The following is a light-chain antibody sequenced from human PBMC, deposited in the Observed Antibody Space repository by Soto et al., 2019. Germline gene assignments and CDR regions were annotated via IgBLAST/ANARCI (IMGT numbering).Light chain of an antibody. CDR3: SADTARSTLV. CDR1: MRDVGAYNL. V-gene: IGLV2-14*01. J-gene: IGLJ3*02. CDR2: EVR. Sequence: QSVLTQPASVSGSAGQSITISCSGTMRDVGAYNLVSWYQQHPGTAPKLIIYEVRNRPSGISSRFSGSRSGNTASLTISGLQSEDEGDYYCSADTARSTLVFGGGTKLTFL.